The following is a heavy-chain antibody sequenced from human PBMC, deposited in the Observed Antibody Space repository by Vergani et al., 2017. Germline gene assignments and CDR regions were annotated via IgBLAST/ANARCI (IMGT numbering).Heavy chain of an antibody. CDR1: VGSISAGYYF. CDR2: ISASGTA. J-gene: IGHJ3*01. D-gene: IGHD2-15*01. Sequence: QVQLQASGPGRVKPSQTLSLTCTMSVGSISAGYYFWSWIRQPAGKGLEWLGHISASGTASHSPSLKTRVSMSVDTSKNQFSLTVTSVTAADTAIYFCARRSGGYYSGGKVHSLLTAFDVWGHGTVVTVSS. CDR3: ARRSGGYYSGGKVHSLLTAFDV. V-gene: IGHV4-61*02.